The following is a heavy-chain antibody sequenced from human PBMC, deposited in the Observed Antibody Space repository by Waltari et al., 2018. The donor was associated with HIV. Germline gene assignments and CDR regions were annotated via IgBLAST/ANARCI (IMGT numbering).Heavy chain of an antibody. J-gene: IGHJ5*02. CDR3: AHLACGFGSCYRQFGS. Sequence: QITLKESGPTLVKPTQTLTLTCTFPGFSLSTRGMGVGWIRQPPEKALEWLALIYWDDDKRYSASLKNRLTITKDTSKKQVVLTMTNMDPADTATYYCAHLACGFGSCYRQFGSWGQGTLVTVSS. CDR1: GFSLSTRGMG. CDR2: IYWDDDK. V-gene: IGHV2-5*02. D-gene: IGHD2-15*01.